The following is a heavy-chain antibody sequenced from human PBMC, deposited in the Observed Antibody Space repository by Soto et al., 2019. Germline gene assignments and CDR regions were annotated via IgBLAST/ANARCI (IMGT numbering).Heavy chain of an antibody. CDR3: ASSYGSGYRAFDY. V-gene: IGHV1-69*02. CDR1: GDTFNFYS. J-gene: IGHJ4*02. CDR2: VNPIVSMS. D-gene: IGHD3-10*01. Sequence: QVQLVQFGDEVKRPGSSVKVSCKASGDTFNFYSIKWVRQAPGVGLEWMGRVNPIVSMSNYAQKFQGRVTMTADKSTSTAYMELSSLRSEDTAIYYCASSYGSGYRAFDYWGQGALVTVSS.